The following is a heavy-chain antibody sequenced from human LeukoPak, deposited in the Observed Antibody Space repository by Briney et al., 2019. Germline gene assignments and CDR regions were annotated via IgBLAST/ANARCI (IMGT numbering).Heavy chain of an antibody. CDR2: MYYNGNT. CDR3: ATIAPGTHAFDM. CDR1: GGSISSGSYY. D-gene: IGHD2-21*01. Sequence: PSETLSLTCTVSGGSISSGSYYWGWIRQPPGKGLEWIWSMYYNGNTYCNPSLKSRVTISVDTSKNHFSLRLSSVTAADTAVYYCATIAPGTHAFDMWGQGTTVTVSP. V-gene: IGHV4-39*02. J-gene: IGHJ3*02.